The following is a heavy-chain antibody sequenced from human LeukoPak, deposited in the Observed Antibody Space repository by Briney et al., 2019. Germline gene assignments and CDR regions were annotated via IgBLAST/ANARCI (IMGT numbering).Heavy chain of an antibody. CDR2: IYWDDDK. CDR1: GFSLSTSGVG. CDR3: AHGIIDYYDSSGYYFDY. J-gene: IGHJ4*02. Sequence: SGPMLVNPTQTLTLTCTFSGFSLSTSGVGVGWIRQPPRKALEWLALIYWDDDKRYSPSLKSRLAITKGTSKNQVVLTMTNMDPVDTATYHCAHGIIDYYDSSGYYFDYWGQGTLVTVSS. D-gene: IGHD3-22*01. V-gene: IGHV2-5*02.